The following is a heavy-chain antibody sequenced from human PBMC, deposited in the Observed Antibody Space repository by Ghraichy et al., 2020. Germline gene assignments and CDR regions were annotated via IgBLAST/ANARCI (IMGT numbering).Heavy chain of an antibody. D-gene: IGHD4-11*01. CDR3: ARFTVTYGMDV. CDR2: IYYSGST. J-gene: IGHJ6*02. Sequence: SETLSLTCTVSGGSVSSGSYYWSWIRQPPGKGLEWIGYIYYSGSTNYNPSLKSRVTISVDTSKNQFSLKLSSVTAADTAVYYCARFTVTYGMDVWGQGTTVTVSS. CDR1: GGSVSSGSYY. V-gene: IGHV4-61*01.